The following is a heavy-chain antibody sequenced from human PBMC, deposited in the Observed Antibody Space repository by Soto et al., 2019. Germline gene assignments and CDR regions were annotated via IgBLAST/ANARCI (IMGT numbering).Heavy chain of an antibody. Sequence: PSETLSLTCTVSGGSVSSGSYYWSWIRQPPGKGLEWIGYIYYSGSTNYNPSLKSRVTISVDTSKNQFSLKLSSVTAADTAVYYCARAPRDLTAMVSGTLWFDPWGQGTLVTAPQ. V-gene: IGHV4-61*01. J-gene: IGHJ5*02. CDR2: IYYSGST. CDR1: GGSVSSGSYY. CDR3: ARAPRDLTAMVSGTLWFDP. D-gene: IGHD5-18*01.